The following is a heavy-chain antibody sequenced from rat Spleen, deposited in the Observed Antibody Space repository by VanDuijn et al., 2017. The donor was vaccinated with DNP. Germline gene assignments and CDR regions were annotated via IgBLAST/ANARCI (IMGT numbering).Heavy chain of an antibody. D-gene: IGHD1-9*01. Sequence: EVQLVESGGGLVQPGRSLKLSCAASGFTFSSFPMAWVRQAPTKGLEWVATISTSGGSTYYRDSVKGRFTISRDNAKNTLYLQMDSLRSEDTATYYCATPPYGYNYWYFDFWGPGTMVTVSS. J-gene: IGHJ1*01. CDR1: GFTFSSFP. V-gene: IGHV5-46*01. CDR3: ATPPYGYNYWYFDF. CDR2: ISTSGGST.